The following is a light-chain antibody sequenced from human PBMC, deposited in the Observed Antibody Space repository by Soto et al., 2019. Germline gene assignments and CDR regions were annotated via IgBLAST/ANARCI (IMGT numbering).Light chain of an antibody. V-gene: IGKV1-8*01. Sequence: IRMTQSPSSFSASTGDRVTITCRASQGISSYLAWYQQKPGKAPKLLIYAASTLQSGVPSRFSSSGSGTDFTLTISCLEAEDFATYYCQQYYSYPRAFGQGTKVEIK. CDR3: QQYYSYPRA. CDR1: QGISSY. CDR2: AAS. J-gene: IGKJ1*01.